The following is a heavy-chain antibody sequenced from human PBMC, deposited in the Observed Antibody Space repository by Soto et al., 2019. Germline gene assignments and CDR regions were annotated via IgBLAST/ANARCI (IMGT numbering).Heavy chain of an antibody. J-gene: IGHJ6*03. Sequence: EVQLVESGGGLVQPGGSLRLSCAASGFTISGYWMHWVRQAPGKRLVWVSRINSDGSSTGYADSVKGRFTISRDNAKNTLYLQMNSLRAEDTAVYYCARDPMSVRRMDVWGKGTTVPVSS. V-gene: IGHV3-74*01. CDR3: ARDPMSVRRMDV. CDR2: INSDGSST. D-gene: IGHD3-22*01. CDR1: GFTISGYW.